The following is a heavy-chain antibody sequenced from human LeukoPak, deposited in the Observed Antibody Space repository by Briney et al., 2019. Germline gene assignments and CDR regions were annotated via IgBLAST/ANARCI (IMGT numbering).Heavy chain of an antibody. V-gene: IGHV3-23*01. J-gene: IGHJ4*02. CDR3: AKDSGSSGWIFDY. CDR1: GFTFSSYA. CDR2: ISGSGGST. D-gene: IGHD6-19*01. Sequence: GGSLRLSCAASGFTFSSYAMSWVRQAPGKGLEWVSAISGSGGSTYYADSVKGRFTISRDNSKNTLYLQMSSLRAEDTAVYYCAKDSGSSGWIFDYWGQGTLVTVSS.